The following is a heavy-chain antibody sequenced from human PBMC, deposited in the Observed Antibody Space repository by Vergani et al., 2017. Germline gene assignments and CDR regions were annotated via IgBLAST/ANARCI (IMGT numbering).Heavy chain of an antibody. CDR2: IYYSGST. J-gene: IGHJ3*02. V-gene: IGHV4-59*01. CDR3: ARDRFRNAFDI. CDR1: GGSISSYY. D-gene: IGHD1-14*01. Sequence: QVQLQESGPGLVKPSETLSLTCTVSGGSISSYYWSWIRQPPGKGLEWVGYIYYSGSTNYNPSLKSRVTISVDTSKKPFSLKLSSVTAADTAVYYCARDRFRNAFDIWGQGTMVTVSS.